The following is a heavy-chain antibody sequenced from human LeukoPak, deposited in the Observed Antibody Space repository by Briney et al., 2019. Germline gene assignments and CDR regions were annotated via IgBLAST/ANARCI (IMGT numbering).Heavy chain of an antibody. CDR1: GASISSYY. CDR3: ATAGYCGGDCYSAPGL. CDR2: IYYSGST. D-gene: IGHD2-21*02. Sequence: SETLSLTCTVSGASISSYYWSWIRQPPGKGLEWIGYIYYSGSTNYNPSLKSRVTISVDTSKNQFSLKLSSVTAADTAVYYCATAGYCGGDCYSAPGLWGRGTLVTVSS. V-gene: IGHV4-59*01. J-gene: IGHJ2*01.